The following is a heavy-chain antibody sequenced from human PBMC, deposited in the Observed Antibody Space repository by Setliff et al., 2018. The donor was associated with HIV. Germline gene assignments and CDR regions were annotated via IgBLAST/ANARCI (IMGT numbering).Heavy chain of an antibody. J-gene: IGHJ4*02. Sequence: GASVKVSCKASGGTFSSYAISWVRQAPGQGLEWMGGIIPIFGTAKYAQKFQGRVTITTDESTSTAYMELSSLRSEDTAVYYCAKVGSSGYYEMCDYWGQGTLVTVSS. D-gene: IGHD5-12*01. CDR3: AKVGSSGYYEMCDY. CDR1: GGTFSSYA. V-gene: IGHV1-69*05. CDR2: IIPIFGTA.